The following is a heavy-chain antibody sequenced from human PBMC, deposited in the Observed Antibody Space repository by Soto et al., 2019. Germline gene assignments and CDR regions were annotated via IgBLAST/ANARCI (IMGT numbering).Heavy chain of an antibody. CDR3: ARSLLQGDF. Sequence: QMQLVQSGAEVKKPGASVKVSCKASGYIFIHYYIHWVRQAPGQGLEWMAIINPNGGSTNYAKKFQGRATVTSDTSTSTGSMELNSLGSDGTAVYFCARSLLQGDFWGQGTLVTVSS. J-gene: IGHJ4*02. D-gene: IGHD2-21*01. CDR2: INPNGGST. V-gene: IGHV1-46*01. CDR1: GYIFIHYY.